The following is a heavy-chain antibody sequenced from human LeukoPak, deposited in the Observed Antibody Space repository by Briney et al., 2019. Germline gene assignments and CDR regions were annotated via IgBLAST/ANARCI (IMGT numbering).Heavy chain of an antibody. CDR3: ARTGEYYDFWSGYYTV. Sequence: PSETLSLTCTVSGGSISSSSYYWGWIRQPPGKGLEWIGSIYYSGSTYYNPSLKSRVTISVDTSKNQFSLKLSSVTAADTAVYYCARTGEYYDFWSGYYTVWGQGTLVTVSS. D-gene: IGHD3-3*01. CDR1: GGSISSSSYY. V-gene: IGHV4-39*07. CDR2: IYYSGST. J-gene: IGHJ4*02.